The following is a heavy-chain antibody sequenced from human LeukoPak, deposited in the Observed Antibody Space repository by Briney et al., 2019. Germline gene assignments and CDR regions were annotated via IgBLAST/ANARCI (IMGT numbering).Heavy chain of an antibody. V-gene: IGHV3-21*04. D-gene: IGHD3-22*01. Sequence: GGSLRLSCAASGFTFSSYSMNWVRQAPGKGLEWVSSISSSSSYIYYADSVKGRFTISRDNAKNSLYLQMNSLRAEDTAVYYCVKGWKYYYDSSGYYYWGQGTLVTVSS. J-gene: IGHJ4*02. CDR2: ISSSSSYI. CDR3: VKGWKYYYDSSGYYY. CDR1: GFTFSSYS.